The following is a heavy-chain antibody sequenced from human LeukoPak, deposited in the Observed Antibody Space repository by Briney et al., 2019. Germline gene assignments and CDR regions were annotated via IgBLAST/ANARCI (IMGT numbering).Heavy chain of an antibody. CDR1: GGSISSGAYY. V-gene: IGHV4-39*07. D-gene: IGHD2-8*01. Sequence: PSETLSLTCTVSGGSISSGAYYWGWIRQPPGKGLEWIGSIYYSGSTYYNPSLKSRVTISVDTSKNQFSLKLSSVTAADTAVYYCASRYCSNGVCYYYYYMDVWGRGTTVTVSS. CDR2: IYYSGST. CDR3: ASRYCSNGVCYYYYYMDV. J-gene: IGHJ6*03.